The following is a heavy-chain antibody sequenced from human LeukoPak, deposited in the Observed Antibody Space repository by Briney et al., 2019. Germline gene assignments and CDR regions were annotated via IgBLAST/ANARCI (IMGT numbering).Heavy chain of an antibody. D-gene: IGHD4-17*01. CDR1: GGSFSGYY. CDR2: INHSGST. J-gene: IGHJ3*02. V-gene: IGHV4-34*01. Sequence: PSETLSLTCAVYGGSFSGYYWSWIRQPPGKGLEWIGEINHSGSTNYNPSLKSRVTISVDTSKNQFSLKLSSVTAADTAVYYCARHRPVMTTVTPGVAFDIWGQGTMVTVSS. CDR3: ARHRPVMTTVTPGVAFDI.